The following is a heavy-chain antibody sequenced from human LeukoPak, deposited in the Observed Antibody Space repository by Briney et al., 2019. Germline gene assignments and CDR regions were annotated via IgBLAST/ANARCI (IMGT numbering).Heavy chain of an antibody. V-gene: IGHV3-74*01. D-gene: IGHD3-16*01. CDR1: GFTFSSYW. J-gene: IGHJ4*02. Sequence: GALRLSCAASGFTFSSYWMHLVRQRPGKGLVLVSRIRLAGRTTNYADSVKGRFTISRDNAKNTLYLEMNSLRPEDTAVYYCARGGSPSDYWGQGTLVSVS. CDR2: IRLAGRTT. CDR3: ARGGSPSDY.